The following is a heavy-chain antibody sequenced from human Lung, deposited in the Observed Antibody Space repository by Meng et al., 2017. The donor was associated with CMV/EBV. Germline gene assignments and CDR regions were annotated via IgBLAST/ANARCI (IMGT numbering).Heavy chain of an antibody. J-gene: IGHJ6*02. V-gene: IGHV4-34*01. CDR3: ARGRGKPAAIDYYGRDV. CDR2: INHSGST. Sequence: LXCAVYGGSFSGYYWSWIRQPPGKGLEWIGEINHSGSTNYNPSLKSRVTISVDTSKNQFSLKLSSVTAADTAVYYCARGRGKPAAIDYYGRDVWGQGTXVTVSS. CDR1: GGSFSGYY. D-gene: IGHD2-2*02.